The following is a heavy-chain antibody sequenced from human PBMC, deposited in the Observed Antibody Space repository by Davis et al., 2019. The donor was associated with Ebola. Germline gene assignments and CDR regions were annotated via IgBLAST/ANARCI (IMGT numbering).Heavy chain of an antibody. J-gene: IGHJ4*02. CDR1: GFTFSSYG. Sequence: PGGSLRLSCAASGFTFSSYGMHWVRQAPGKGLEWVAVISYDGSNKYYADSVKGRFTISRDNSKNTLYLQMNSLRAEDTAVYYCAKDHYSSSSGGFDYWGQGTLVTVSS. CDR2: ISYDGSNK. D-gene: IGHD6-13*01. CDR3: AKDHYSSSSGGFDY. V-gene: IGHV3-30*18.